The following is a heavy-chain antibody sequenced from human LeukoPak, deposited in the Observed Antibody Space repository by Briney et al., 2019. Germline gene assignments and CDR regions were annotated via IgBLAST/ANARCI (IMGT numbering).Heavy chain of an antibody. J-gene: IGHJ4*02. CDR3: ATIPSGYCSSTSCYSYFDY. CDR1: GFTFSSYA. Sequence: GGSLRLSCSASGFTFSSYAMHWVRQAPGKGLEYVSAISSNGGSTYYADSVKGRFTISRDNAKNTLYLQMNSLRAEDTAVYYCATIPSGYCSSTSCYSYFDYWGQGTLVTVSS. CDR2: ISSNGGST. V-gene: IGHV3-64*04. D-gene: IGHD2-2*02.